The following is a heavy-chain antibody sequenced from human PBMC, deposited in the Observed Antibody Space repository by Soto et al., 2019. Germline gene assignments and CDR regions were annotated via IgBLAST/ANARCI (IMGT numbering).Heavy chain of an antibody. J-gene: IGHJ6*02. CDR1: GGTFTTYA. CDR2: IIPIFATA. CDR3: ARGGWSPCGGVIPTRHPGMDV. Sequence: QVHLVQSGAEVKKPGSSVKVSCKASGGTFTTYAISWVRQAPGQGLEWMGGIIPIFATANYAQKFQGRVTXPXXXTXXTGYMKLSSQRSEDTAVYYSARGGWSPCGGVIPTRHPGMDVWGQGTTVTVSS. V-gene: IGHV1-69*05. D-gene: IGHD3-16*01.